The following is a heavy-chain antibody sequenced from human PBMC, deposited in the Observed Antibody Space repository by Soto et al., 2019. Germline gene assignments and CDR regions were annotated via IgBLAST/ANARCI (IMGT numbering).Heavy chain of an antibody. Sequence: SETLSLTCTVSGGSISSYYWSWIRQPPGKGLEWIGYIYYSGSTNYNPSLKSRVTISVDTSKNQFSLKLSSVTAADTAVYYCASYESGNFDYWGQGTLVTVSS. CDR3: ASYESGNFDY. J-gene: IGHJ4*02. CDR1: GGSISSYY. V-gene: IGHV4-59*01. D-gene: IGHD3-16*01. CDR2: IYYSGST.